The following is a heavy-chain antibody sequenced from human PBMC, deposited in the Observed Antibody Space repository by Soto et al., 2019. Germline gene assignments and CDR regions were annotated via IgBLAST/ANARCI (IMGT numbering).Heavy chain of an antibody. CDR2: IYYSGST. J-gene: IGHJ5*02. Sequence: SETLSLTCTVSGGSISSGDYYWSWIRQPPGKGLEWIEYIYYSGSTYYNPSLKSRVTISVDTSKNQFSLKLSSVTAADTAVYYCARDLKTTNWFDPWGQGTLVTVSS. CDR1: GGSISSGDYY. D-gene: IGHD4-17*01. CDR3: ARDLKTTNWFDP. V-gene: IGHV4-30-4*01.